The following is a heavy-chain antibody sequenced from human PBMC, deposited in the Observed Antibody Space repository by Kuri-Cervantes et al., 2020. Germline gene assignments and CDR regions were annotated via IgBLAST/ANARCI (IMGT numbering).Heavy chain of an antibody. CDR2: ISGSGGST. Sequence: GGSLRLSCAASGFTFDDYAMHWVRQAPGKGLEWVSAISGSGGSTYHADSVKGRFTISRDNIKKTLYLQMNSLRAEDTAVYYCAKGWYYDSASYFDYWGQGTLVTVSS. J-gene: IGHJ4*02. CDR3: AKGWYYDSASYFDY. CDR1: GFTFDDYA. V-gene: IGHV3-23*01. D-gene: IGHD3-22*01.